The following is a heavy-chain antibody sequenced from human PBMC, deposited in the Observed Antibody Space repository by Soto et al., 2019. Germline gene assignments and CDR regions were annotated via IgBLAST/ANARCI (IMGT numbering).Heavy chain of an antibody. D-gene: IGHD2-2*01. CDR3: ARVSADIVVVPAAMLVGWFDP. Sequence: SETLSLTCAVSGYSINSGYYWGWIRQPPGKGLEWIGSIYHSGSTYYNPSLKSRVTISVDTSKNQFSLKLSSVTAADTAVYYCARVSADIVVVPAAMLVGWFDPWGQGTLVTVSS. J-gene: IGHJ5*02. CDR2: IYHSGST. CDR1: GYSINSGYY. V-gene: IGHV4-38-2*01.